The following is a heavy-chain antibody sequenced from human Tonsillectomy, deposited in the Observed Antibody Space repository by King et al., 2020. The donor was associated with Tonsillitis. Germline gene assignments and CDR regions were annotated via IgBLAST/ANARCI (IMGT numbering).Heavy chain of an antibody. CDR2: IREDGSER. CDR1: GFTFSNFW. D-gene: IGHD2-8*01. Sequence: VQLVESGGGLVQPGGSLRLSCAASGFTFSNFWMSWVRQAPGKGLEWVANIREDGSERYYADSVRGRFTISRDNAYNSLYLQMSSLRAEDTAVYYCASDVFWGQGALVTVSS. J-gene: IGHJ4*02. CDR3: ASDVF. V-gene: IGHV3-7*01.